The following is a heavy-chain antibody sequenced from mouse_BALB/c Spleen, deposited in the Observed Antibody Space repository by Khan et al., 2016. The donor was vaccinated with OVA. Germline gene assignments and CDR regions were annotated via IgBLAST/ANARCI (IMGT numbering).Heavy chain of an antibody. Sequence: VQLQESGAELARPGASVKLSCKASGYTFTDYYINWVKQRTGQGLEWIGEISPGSGATYYNEKFKGKATLTADKSSTTAYMLLSSLTSEASAVYFCARRNYFGYTFAYWGQGTLVTVSA. J-gene: IGHJ3*01. D-gene: IGHD1-2*01. CDR2: ISPGSGAT. V-gene: IGHV1-77*01. CDR3: ARRNYFGYTFAY. CDR1: GYTFTDYY.